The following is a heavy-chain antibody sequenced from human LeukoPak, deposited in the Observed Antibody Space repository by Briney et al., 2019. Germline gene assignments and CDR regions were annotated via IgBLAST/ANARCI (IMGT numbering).Heavy chain of an antibody. J-gene: IGHJ3*02. V-gene: IGHV4-59*12. Sequence: SETLSLTCTVSGGSISSNYWSWIRQPPGKGLEWIGYIYYSGSSNYNPSLKSRVTISVDTSQNQFSLKLTSVTAADTAVYYCARDQTGGDAFDIWGQGTMLTVSS. CDR1: GGSISSNY. CDR3: ARDQTGGDAFDI. CDR2: IYYSGSS. D-gene: IGHD3-9*01.